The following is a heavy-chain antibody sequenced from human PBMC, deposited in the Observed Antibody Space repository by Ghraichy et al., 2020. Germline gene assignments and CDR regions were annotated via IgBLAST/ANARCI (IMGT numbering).Heavy chain of an antibody. V-gene: IGHV4-61*02. CDR2: ISTTGTP. Sequence: LEWIGSISTTGTPNYNPSLRSRITLSVEPSKNQFSLIVSSVTAADTAVYYCARGNYGSGTHYYDAFDIWG. CDR3: ARGNYGSGTHYYDAFDI. D-gene: IGHD3-10*01. J-gene: IGHJ3*02.